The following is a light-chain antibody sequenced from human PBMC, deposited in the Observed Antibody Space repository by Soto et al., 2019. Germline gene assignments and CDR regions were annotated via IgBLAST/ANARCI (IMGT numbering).Light chain of an antibody. V-gene: IGKV2-30*01. CDR2: RVS. J-gene: IGKJ1*01. Sequence: TQPPLSPPFSLGQPATISCRPTQSLVSSDGNNYLTWVQQRPGQSPRRLIYRVSGRESGVPDRFSGGGSGTDFTLKISSVEAEDVGVYYSMQASHWPGTFGQG. CDR3: MQASHWPGT. CDR1: QSLVSSDGNNY.